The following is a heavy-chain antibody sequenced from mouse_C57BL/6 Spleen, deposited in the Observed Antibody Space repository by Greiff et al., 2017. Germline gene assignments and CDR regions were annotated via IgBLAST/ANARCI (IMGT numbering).Heavy chain of an antibody. CDR1: GYTFTSYW. CDR3: ARYRQLRLGYAMDY. J-gene: IGHJ4*01. CDR2: IDPSDSYT. Sequence: QVQLKQPGAELVKPGASVKLSCKASGYTFTSYWMQWVKQRPGQGLEWIGEIDPSDSYTKYNQKFKGKATLTVDTSSSTAYMQLSSLTSEGSAVYYCARYRQLRLGYAMDYWGQGTSVTVSS. D-gene: IGHD3-2*02. V-gene: IGHV1-50*01.